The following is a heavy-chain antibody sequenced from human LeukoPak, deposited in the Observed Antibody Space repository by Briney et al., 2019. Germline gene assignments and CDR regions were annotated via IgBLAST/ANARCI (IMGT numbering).Heavy chain of an antibody. CDR2: IIPIFGTA. D-gene: IGHD3-10*02. Sequence: SVKVSCKASGGTFSSYAISWVRQAPGHGLEWMGGIIPIFGTANYAQKFQGRVTITTDESTSTAYMERSSLRSDDTAVYYGGLVFGYYYMDVWGKGTTVTVSS. J-gene: IGHJ6*03. V-gene: IGHV1-69*05. CDR3: GLVFGYYYMDV. CDR1: GGTFSSYA.